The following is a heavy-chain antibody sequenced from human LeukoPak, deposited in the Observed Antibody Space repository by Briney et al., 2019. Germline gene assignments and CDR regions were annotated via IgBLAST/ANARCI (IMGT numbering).Heavy chain of an antibody. J-gene: IGHJ4*02. CDR3: ARAAGTTRTFGY. CDR1: GFTFSSYA. V-gene: IGHV3-23*01. Sequence: PGGSLRLSCAASGFTFSSYAMSWVRQAPGKGLEWVSAISGSGGSTYYADSVKGRFTISRANSKNTVYLQMNSLRAEDAAIYYCARAAGTTRTFGYWGQGALVTVSS. CDR2: ISGSGGST. D-gene: IGHD1-7*01.